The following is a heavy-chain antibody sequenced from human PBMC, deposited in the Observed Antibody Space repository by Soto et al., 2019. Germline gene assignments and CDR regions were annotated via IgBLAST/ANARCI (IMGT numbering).Heavy chain of an antibody. CDR1: GFTFSSYA. D-gene: IGHD2-15*01. CDR2: ISGSGGST. J-gene: IGHJ4*02. Sequence: EVQLLESGGGLVQPGGSLRLSCAASGFTFSSYAMSWVRQAPGKGLEWVSAISGSGGSTYYADSVKGRFTISRDNSKNTLYLQMNSLRAEDTAVYYCAALHSRYCSGGSCYYFDYWGQGTLVTVSS. V-gene: IGHV3-23*01. CDR3: AALHSRYCSGGSCYYFDY.